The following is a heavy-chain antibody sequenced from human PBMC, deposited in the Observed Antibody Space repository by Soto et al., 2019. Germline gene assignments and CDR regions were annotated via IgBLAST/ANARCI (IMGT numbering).Heavy chain of an antibody. CDR1: GGSFSGYY. D-gene: IGHD2-15*01. CDR3: ARGRSGYYYYYGMDV. CDR2: INHSGST. V-gene: IGHV4-34*01. J-gene: IGHJ6*02. Sequence: QVQLQQWGAGLLKPSETLSLTCAVYGGSFSGYYWSWIRQPPGKGLEWIGEINHSGSTNYNPSLKRRVTISVDTSKNQFSLKLSSVAAADTAVYYCARGRSGYYYYYGMDVWGQGTTVTVSS.